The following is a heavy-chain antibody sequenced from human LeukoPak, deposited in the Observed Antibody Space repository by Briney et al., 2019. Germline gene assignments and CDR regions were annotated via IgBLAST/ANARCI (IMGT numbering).Heavy chain of an antibody. Sequence: PGGSLRLSCAASGLTFDGSWMNWVRQAPGKGLEWVANMDPSGSQKRYVDSVKGRFSISKDNPGTSLYLEMYSLRAEDTAIYYCAIRTSGNYWGRGTLVTVSS. V-gene: IGHV3-7*01. CDR2: MDPSGSQK. D-gene: IGHD3-10*01. J-gene: IGHJ4*02. CDR1: GLTFDGSW. CDR3: AIRTSGNY.